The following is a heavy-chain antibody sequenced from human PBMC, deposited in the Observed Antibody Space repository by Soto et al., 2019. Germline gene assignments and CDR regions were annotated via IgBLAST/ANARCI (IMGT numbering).Heavy chain of an antibody. J-gene: IGHJ6*02. Sequence: SQTLSLTCAISVDSVSSNSAAWNWIRQSPSRGLEWLGRTYYRSKWYNDYAVSVKSRITINPDTSKNQFSLQLNSVTPEDTAVYYCARGSYSSFYYYYGMDVWGQGTTVTVSS. V-gene: IGHV6-1*01. CDR2: TYYRSKWYN. CDR3: ARGSYSSFYYYYGMDV. D-gene: IGHD6-6*01. CDR1: VDSVSSNSAA.